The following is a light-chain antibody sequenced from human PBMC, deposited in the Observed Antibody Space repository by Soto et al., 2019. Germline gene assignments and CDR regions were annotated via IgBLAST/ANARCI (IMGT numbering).Light chain of an antibody. CDR3: AAWDTSLSGGV. CDR2: ENN. J-gene: IGLJ3*02. V-gene: IGLV1-51*02. Sequence: QSVLTQPPSVSAAPGQKVTISCSGSSSNIGSDFVSWYQQLPGTAPQLLIYENNKRPSGIPDRFSGSKSATSATLGITELQTGDEADYYCAAWDTSLSGGVFGGGTKLTVL. CDR1: SSNIGSDF.